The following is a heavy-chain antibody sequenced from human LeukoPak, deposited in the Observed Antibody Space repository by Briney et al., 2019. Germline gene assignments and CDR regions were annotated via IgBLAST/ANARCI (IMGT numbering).Heavy chain of an antibody. CDR2: IIPIFGTA. CDR3: ARGRGRRGRGGWFDP. J-gene: IGHJ5*02. CDR1: GGTFSSYA. V-gene: IGHV1-69*13. Sequence: SVKVSCKASGGTFSSYAISWVRQAPGQGLEWMGGIIPIFGTANYAQKFQGRVTITAGESTSTAYMELSSLRSEDTAVYYCARGRGRRGRGGWFDPWGQGTLVTVSS.